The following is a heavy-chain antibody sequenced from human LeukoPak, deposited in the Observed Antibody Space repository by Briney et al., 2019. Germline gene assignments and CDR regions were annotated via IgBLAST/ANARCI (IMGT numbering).Heavy chain of an antibody. Sequence: GGSLRLSCAASGFTFRSYGMHWVRQAPGKGLEYVSAISSNGGRTYYANSVKGRFTISRDNSRNTLYLQMGSLRDEDMAVYYCATYYYDSGGFHFHHWGQGTLVTVSS. CDR1: GFTFRSYG. CDR3: ATYYYDSGGFHFHH. D-gene: IGHD3-22*01. CDR2: ISSNGGRT. V-gene: IGHV3-64*01. J-gene: IGHJ1*01.